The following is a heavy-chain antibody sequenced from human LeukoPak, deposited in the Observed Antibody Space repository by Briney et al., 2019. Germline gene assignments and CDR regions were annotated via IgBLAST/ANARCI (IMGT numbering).Heavy chain of an antibody. CDR2: IYYSGST. Sequence: SETLSLTCTVSGGSISSYYWSWIRQPPGKGLEWIGSIYYSGSTYYNPSLKSRVTISVDTSKNQFSLKLSSVTAADTAVYYCATRGIDSSGWYYFDYWGQGTLVTVSS. J-gene: IGHJ4*02. CDR3: ATRGIDSSGWYYFDY. V-gene: IGHV4-59*05. CDR1: GGSISSYY. D-gene: IGHD6-19*01.